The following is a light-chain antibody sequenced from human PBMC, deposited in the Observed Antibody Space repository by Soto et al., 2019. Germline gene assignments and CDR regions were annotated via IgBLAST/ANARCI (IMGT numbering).Light chain of an antibody. CDR2: AVS. J-gene: IGLJ2*01. V-gene: IGLV2-14*01. Sequence: QSALTQPASVSGSPGQSITISCTGTSSDVGGFLYVSWFQQHPGKAPKLMIYAVSNRPSGISNRFSGSKSCNTASLTISGLQAEDEADYYCSSYSSSSTLVVFGGVTKLTVL. CDR1: SSDVGGFLY. CDR3: SSYSSSSTLVV.